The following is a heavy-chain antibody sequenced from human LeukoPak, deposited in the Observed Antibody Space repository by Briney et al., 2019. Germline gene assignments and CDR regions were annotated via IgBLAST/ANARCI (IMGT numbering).Heavy chain of an antibody. V-gene: IGHV3-74*01. D-gene: IGHD3-16*01. CDR3: VRDLILGWTPGDDFDH. CDR2: INERATII. CDR1: GFTFSNYW. J-gene: IGHJ4*02. Sequence: QPGGSLRLSCAVSGFTFSNYWMHWVRQAPGKGLEWVSRINERATIISYADSVKGRFTISRENARNTLYLQMNSLTAEDTAVYYCVRDLILGWTPGDDFDHGGQGTLVTVSS.